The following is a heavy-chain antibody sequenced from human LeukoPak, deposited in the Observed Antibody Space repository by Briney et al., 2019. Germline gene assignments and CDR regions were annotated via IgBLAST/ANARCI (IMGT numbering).Heavy chain of an antibody. CDR3: AKGRKSYYYGMDV. CDR2: ISGSGGST. J-gene: IGHJ6*02. CDR1: GFTFSSYA. Sequence: GGSLRLSCAASGFTFSSYAMSWVRQAPGKGLEWVSAISGSGGSTYYADSVKGRFTTSRDNSKNTLYLQMNSLRAEDTAVYHCAKGRKSYYYGMDVWGQGTTVTVSS. V-gene: IGHV3-23*01. D-gene: IGHD1-14*01.